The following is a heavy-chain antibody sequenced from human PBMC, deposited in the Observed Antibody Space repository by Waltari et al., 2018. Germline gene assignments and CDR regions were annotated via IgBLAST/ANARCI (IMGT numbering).Heavy chain of an antibody. V-gene: IGHV4-39*01. J-gene: IGHJ3*02. D-gene: IGHD2-15*01. CDR2: IYYSGST. CDR3: ARLPISLGVGSVFDI. CDR1: GGPISSSTSY. Sequence: QMQLQESGPGLVKPSEPLSLTCTVSGGPISSSTSYWGWIRQPPGKGLEWTGHIYYSGSTYYKPSLKSRLTISVDTSKNQFSLNLRSVTAADTAVYYCARLPISLGVGSVFDIWGQGTMVTVSS.